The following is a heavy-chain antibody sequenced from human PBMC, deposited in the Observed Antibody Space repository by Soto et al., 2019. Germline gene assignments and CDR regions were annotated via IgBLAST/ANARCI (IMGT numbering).Heavy chain of an antibody. J-gene: IGHJ6*02. D-gene: IGHD3-3*01. Sequence: QVQLVQSGAEMRKPGSSLRVSCKASGGTFSDYAFSWVRQAPGQGLEWMGGIVPRFDSPNYAQKFGGRVTITADTPSSTVYMAVSSLRFDNTAVYFCGREGIQLRLSKYSFNGMDVWGQGTSIIVSS. V-gene: IGHV1-69*06. CDR2: IVPRFDSP. CDR1: GGTFSDYA. CDR3: GREGIQLRLSKYSFNGMDV.